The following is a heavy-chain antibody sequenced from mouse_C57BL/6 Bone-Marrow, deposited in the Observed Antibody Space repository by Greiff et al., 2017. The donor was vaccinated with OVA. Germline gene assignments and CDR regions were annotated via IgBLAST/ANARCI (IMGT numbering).Heavy chain of an antibody. J-gene: IGHJ2*01. CDR1: GFTFTDYY. CDR3: ARSPYLYYFDY. D-gene: IGHD1-1*01. V-gene: IGHV7-3*01. Sequence: EVQLVESGGGLVQPGGSLSLSCAASGFTFTDYYMSWVRQPPGKALEWLGFIRNKANGYTTEYSASVKGRFTISRDNSQSILYLQMNALRAEDSATYYCARSPYLYYFDYWGQGTTLTVSS. CDR2: IRNKANGYTT.